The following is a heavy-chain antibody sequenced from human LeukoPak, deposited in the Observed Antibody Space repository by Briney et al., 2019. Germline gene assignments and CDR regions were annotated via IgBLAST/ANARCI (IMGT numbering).Heavy chain of an antibody. D-gene: IGHD3-22*01. Sequence: GGSLRLSCAASGFTFSSYSMNWVRQAPGKGLEWVSSISSSSSYIYYADSVEGRFTISRDNAKNSLYLQMNSLRAEDTAVYYCASSGYYYGPGYWGQGTLVTVSS. CDR3: ASSGYYYGPGY. V-gene: IGHV3-21*01. J-gene: IGHJ4*02. CDR2: ISSSSSYI. CDR1: GFTFSSYS.